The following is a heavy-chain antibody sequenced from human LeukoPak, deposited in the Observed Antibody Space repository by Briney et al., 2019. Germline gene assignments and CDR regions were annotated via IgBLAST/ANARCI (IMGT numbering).Heavy chain of an antibody. CDR2: SSTHGSGE. J-gene: IGHJ4*02. CDR1: GFTFTSLP. CDR3: AMDYYDSNGYSRGWDY. Sequence: PGKSLRLSCAASGFTFTSLPLHWVRQAPGKGLEWVAVSSTHGSGEYYADSVKGRFTVFSDNSKKTVYLQMDSLRAEDTAVYHCAMDYYDSNGYSRGWDYWGQGTLVTVSS. D-gene: IGHD3-22*01. V-gene: IGHV3-30*04.